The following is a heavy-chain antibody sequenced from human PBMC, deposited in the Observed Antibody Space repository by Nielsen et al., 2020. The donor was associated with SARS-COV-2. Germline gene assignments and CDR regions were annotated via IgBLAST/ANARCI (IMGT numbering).Heavy chain of an antibody. V-gene: IGHV3-30*19. D-gene: IGHD3-22*01. CDR1: GFTFSSYG. CDR3: ARWSNYDSSGPGYYGMDV. Sequence: GESLKISCAASGFTFSSYGMHWVRQAPGKGLEWVAVIWYDGSNKYYADSVKGRFTISRDNSKNTLYLQMNSLRAEDTAVYYCARWSNYDSSGPGYYGMDVWGQGTTVTVSS. CDR2: IWYDGSNK. J-gene: IGHJ6*02.